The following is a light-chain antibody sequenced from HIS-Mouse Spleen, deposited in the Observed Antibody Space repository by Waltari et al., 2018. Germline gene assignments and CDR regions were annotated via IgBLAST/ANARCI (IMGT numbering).Light chain of an antibody. V-gene: IGLV3-10*01. Sequence: SYELTQPPSVSVSPGHTARNTCPGNAFPKKYPYWYQQKSGQAPVLVIYEDSKRPSGIPERFSGSSSGTMATLTISGAQVEDEADYYCYSTDSSGNHRVFGGGTKLTVL. CDR2: EDS. CDR1: AFPKKY. J-gene: IGLJ2*01. CDR3: YSTDSSGNHRV.